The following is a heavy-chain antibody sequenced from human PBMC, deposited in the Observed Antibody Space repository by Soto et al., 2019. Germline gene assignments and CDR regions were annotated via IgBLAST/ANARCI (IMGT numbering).Heavy chain of an antibody. CDR1: GGSISSYY. Sequence: SETLSLTCTVSGGSISSYYWSWIRQPPGKGLEWIGYIYYSGSTNYNPSLKSRVTISVDTSKNQFSLKLSSVTAADTAVYYCARDLGIVVVDTGAFDIWGQGTMVTVSS. J-gene: IGHJ3*02. CDR2: IYYSGST. CDR3: ARDLGIVVVDTGAFDI. D-gene: IGHD6-19*01. V-gene: IGHV4-59*01.